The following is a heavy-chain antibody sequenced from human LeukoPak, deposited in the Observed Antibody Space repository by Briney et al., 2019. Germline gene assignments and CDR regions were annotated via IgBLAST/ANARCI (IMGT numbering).Heavy chain of an antibody. CDR1: GFTFSSYE. Sequence: GGSLRLSCAASGFTFSSYEMNWVRQAPGKGLEWVSYISTRSNTVYYADSVKGRFTISRDNAKNSLYLQMNSLRAEDTAVYYCARDVAAAASHLDYWGQGTLVTVSS. CDR3: ARDVAAAASHLDY. CDR2: ISTRSNTV. D-gene: IGHD2-15*01. J-gene: IGHJ4*02. V-gene: IGHV3-48*03.